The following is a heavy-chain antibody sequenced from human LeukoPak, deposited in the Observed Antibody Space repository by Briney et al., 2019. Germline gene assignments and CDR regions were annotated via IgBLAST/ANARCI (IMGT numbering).Heavy chain of an antibody. D-gene: IGHD2-2*01. CDR2: ISGSGSST. CDR1: GFTFSSYA. CDR3: TKGYCSSLTCSSRFEY. J-gene: IGHJ4*02. Sequence: GGSLRLSCAASGFTFSSYAMSWVRQAPGKGLEWVSAISGSGSSTYYADSVKGRFTISRNNSKNSLYLQMHSLRAEDTTIYYFTKGYCSSLTCSSRFEYCGQGTPVTVSS. V-gene: IGHV3-23*01.